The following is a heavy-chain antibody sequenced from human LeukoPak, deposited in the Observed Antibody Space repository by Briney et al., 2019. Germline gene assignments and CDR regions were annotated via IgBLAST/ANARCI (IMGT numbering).Heavy chain of an antibody. CDR1: GFTFSTYS. V-gene: IGHV3-21*01. D-gene: IGHD2-2*01. J-gene: IGHJ4*02. Sequence: TGGSLRLSCTASGFTFSTYSMTWVRQAPGKGLEWVSSISDSSTYIYYTDSVKGRFTISRDNAKNSLYLQMNSLRADDAAVYYCARDNEDIVVVPAAVDYWGQGTLVTVSS. CDR3: ARDNEDIVVVPAAVDY. CDR2: ISDSSTYI.